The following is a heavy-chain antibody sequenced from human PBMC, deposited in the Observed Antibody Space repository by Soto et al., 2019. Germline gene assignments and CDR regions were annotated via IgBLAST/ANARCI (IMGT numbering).Heavy chain of an antibody. J-gene: IGHJ3*02. D-gene: IGHD2-15*01. CDR2: IVVGSGNT. V-gene: IGHV1-58*01. Sequence: ASVKVSCKASGFTFTSSAVQWVRQARGQRLEWIGWIVVGSGNTNYAQKFQERVTITRDMSTSTAYMELSSLRSEDTAVYYCAAPVYCSGGSCYDAFDIWGQGTMVTVSS. CDR3: AAPVYCSGGSCYDAFDI. CDR1: GFTFTSSA.